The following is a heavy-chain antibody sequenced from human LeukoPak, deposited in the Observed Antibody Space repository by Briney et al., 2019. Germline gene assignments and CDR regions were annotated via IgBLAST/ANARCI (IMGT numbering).Heavy chain of an antibody. CDR3: AKRSED. CDR2: ISGGGGST. CDR1: GFTFSSYA. Sequence: GGSLRLSCASSGFTFSSYAMTSVRQAPGKGLEWVSTISGGGGSTNYTDSVKGRFTISRDNSRNTLYLQMNSVRAEDTAVYYSAKRSEDWGQGTLVTVAS. V-gene: IGHV3-23*01. J-gene: IGHJ4*02.